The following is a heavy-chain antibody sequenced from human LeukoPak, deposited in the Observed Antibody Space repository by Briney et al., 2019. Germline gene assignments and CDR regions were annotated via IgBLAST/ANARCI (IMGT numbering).Heavy chain of an antibody. CDR2: IRYGGSNK. CDR3: AKVGGGGITIFGEDY. D-gene: IGHD3-3*01. V-gene: IGHV3-30*02. J-gene: IGHJ4*02. CDR1: GFTFSSYG. Sequence: GGSLRLSCAASGFTFSSYGMNWVRQAPGKGLEWVAFIRYGGSNKYYADSVKGRFTISRDNSQNTLYLQMNSLRAEDTAVYYCAKVGGGGITIFGEDYWGQGTLVTVSS.